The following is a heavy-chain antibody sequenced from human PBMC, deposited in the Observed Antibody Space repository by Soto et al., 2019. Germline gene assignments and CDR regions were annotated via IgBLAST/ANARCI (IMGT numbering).Heavy chain of an antibody. Sequence: GGSLRLSCAASGFTFSSYGMHWVRPAPGKGLEWVAVIWYDGSNKYYADSVKGRFTISRDNSKNTLYLQMNSLRAEDTAVYYCARSHYDSSGYRWILNGMDVWGQGTTVTVSS. V-gene: IGHV3-33*01. CDR3: ARSHYDSSGYRWILNGMDV. D-gene: IGHD3-22*01. J-gene: IGHJ6*02. CDR1: GFTFSSYG. CDR2: IWYDGSNK.